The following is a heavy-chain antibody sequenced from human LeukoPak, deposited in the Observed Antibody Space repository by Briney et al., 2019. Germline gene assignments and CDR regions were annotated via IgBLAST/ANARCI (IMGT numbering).Heavy chain of an antibody. Sequence: PGGSLRLSCAASGFTFSTYGMHWVRPAPGKGLEWVAFIRYDENNKYYTDFVKGRPTISRDNSKNTLYLHMNSLRTEDTAVYYCAKIEGKYQLANVPDHWGQGTLVTVSS. CDR1: GFTFSTYG. CDR2: IRYDENNK. CDR3: AKIEGKYQLANVPDH. J-gene: IGHJ4*02. V-gene: IGHV3-30*02. D-gene: IGHD2-2*01.